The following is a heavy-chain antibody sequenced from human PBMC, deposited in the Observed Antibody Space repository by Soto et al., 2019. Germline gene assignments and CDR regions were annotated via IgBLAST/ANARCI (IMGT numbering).Heavy chain of an antibody. J-gene: IGHJ5*02. CDR2: INAGNGNT. CDR3: ARDNDSSGYYPINWFDP. D-gene: IGHD3-22*01. CDR1: GYTFTSYA. V-gene: IGHV1-3*01. Sequence: ASVKVSCKASGYTFTSYAMHWVRQAPGQRLEWMGWINAGNGNTKYSQKFQGRVTITRDTSASTAYMELSSLRSEDTAVYYCARDNDSSGYYPINWFDPWGQGTLVTVST.